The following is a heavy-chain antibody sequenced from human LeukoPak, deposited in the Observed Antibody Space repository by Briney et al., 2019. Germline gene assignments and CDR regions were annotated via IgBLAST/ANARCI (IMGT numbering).Heavy chain of an antibody. J-gene: IGHJ4*02. CDR3: ATPVARYYYFDY. D-gene: IGHD5-12*01. CDR2: FDPEDGET. CDR1: GYTLTELS. V-gene: IGHV1-24*01. Sequence: GAAVKVSCKVSGYTLTELSMHWVRQAPGKGLEWMGGFDPEDGETIYAQKFQGRVTMTEDTSTDTAYMELSSLRSEDTAVYYCATPVARYYYFDYWGQGTLVTVSS.